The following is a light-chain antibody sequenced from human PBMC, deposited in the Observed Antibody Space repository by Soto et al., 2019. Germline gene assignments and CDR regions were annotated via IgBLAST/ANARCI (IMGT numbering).Light chain of an antibody. V-gene: IGKV1-5*03. Sequence: DIQMTQYPSTLSASVGDRVTITCRASHSIDVWLAWYQQKPGKAPRLLIYRASDLESGVPSRFSGSGSGTEFTLTISSLQPDDFATYYCQQYDTLWTFGQGTRVEIK. CDR2: RAS. CDR3: QQYDTLWT. CDR1: HSIDVW. J-gene: IGKJ1*01.